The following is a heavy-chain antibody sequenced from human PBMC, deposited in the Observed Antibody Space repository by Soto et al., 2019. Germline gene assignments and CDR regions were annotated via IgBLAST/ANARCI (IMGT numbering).Heavy chain of an antibody. V-gene: IGHV1-18*01. CDR1: GYTFTSYG. J-gene: IGHJ3*02. CDR2: ISAYNGNT. CDR3: ARAGPGITIFGVVIIDDYAFDI. Sequence: ASVKVSCKASGYTFTSYGISWVRQAPGQGLEWMGWISAYNGNTNYAQKLQGRVTMTTDTSTSTAYMDLRSLRSDDTAVYYCARAGPGITIFGVVIIDDYAFDIWGQGTMVTVSS. D-gene: IGHD3-3*01.